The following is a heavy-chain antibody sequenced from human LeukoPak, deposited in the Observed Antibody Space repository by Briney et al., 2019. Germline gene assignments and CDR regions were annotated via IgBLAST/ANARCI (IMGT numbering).Heavy chain of an antibody. CDR1: GGSLSSGSYY. CDR3: ARGVFGVVIQNYYFDY. CDR2: IYTSGST. V-gene: IGHV4-61*02. Sequence: SQTLSLTCTVSGGSLSSGSYYWSWIRQPAGKGLEWIGRIYTSGSTNYNPSLKSRVTISVDTSKNQFSLKLSSVTAADTAVYYCARGVFGVVIQNYYFDYWGQGTLVTVSS. J-gene: IGHJ4*02. D-gene: IGHD3-3*01.